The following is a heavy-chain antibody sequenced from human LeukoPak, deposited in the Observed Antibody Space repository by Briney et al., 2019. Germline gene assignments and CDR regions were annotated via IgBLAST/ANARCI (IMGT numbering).Heavy chain of an antibody. V-gene: IGHV3-21*01. CDR2: ISSSSSYI. CDR3: AREERRWLQFH. CDR1: GFTFSSYS. J-gene: IGHJ4*02. D-gene: IGHD5-24*01. Sequence: GGSLRLSCAASGFTFSSYSMNWVRQAPGKGLEWVSSISSSSSYIYYADSVKGRFTISRDNAKNSLYLQMNSLRAEDTAVHYCAREERRWLQFHWGQGTLVTVSS.